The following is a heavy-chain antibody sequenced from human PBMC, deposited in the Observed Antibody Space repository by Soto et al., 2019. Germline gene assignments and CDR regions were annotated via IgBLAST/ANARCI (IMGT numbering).Heavy chain of an antibody. Sequence: HLVQSGPEVKKPGASITVSCKTSGDTFTNFGLSWVRQAPGQGLELMGWIATYNSNRNYAQKLQGRLTLNTATSTSTAYMELKSLRYDDTAVYYCATVLRGVVNWFDPWGQGTLVTVSS. CDR1: GDTFTNFG. J-gene: IGHJ5*02. V-gene: IGHV1-18*01. CDR2: IATYNSNR. CDR3: ATVLRGVVNWFDP. D-gene: IGHD3-10*01.